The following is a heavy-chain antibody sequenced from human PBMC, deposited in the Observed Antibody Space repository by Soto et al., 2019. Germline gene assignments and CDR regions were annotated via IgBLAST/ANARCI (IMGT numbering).Heavy chain of an antibody. CDR3: GRRLGFVLEDSSSPLSSYGMDV. Sequence: QVQLVESGGGLVKPGGSLRLSCAASGFTFSDYYMNWIRQAPGKGLEWVSYITSSGRTTYYADSVKGRFTISRDKAKTSRYLHMNSLRAEVTAVYYCGRRLGFVLEDSSSPLSSYGMDVWGQGTTVTVSS. CDR2: ITSSGRTT. CDR1: GFTFSDYY. D-gene: IGHD6-13*01. V-gene: IGHV3-11*01. J-gene: IGHJ6*02.